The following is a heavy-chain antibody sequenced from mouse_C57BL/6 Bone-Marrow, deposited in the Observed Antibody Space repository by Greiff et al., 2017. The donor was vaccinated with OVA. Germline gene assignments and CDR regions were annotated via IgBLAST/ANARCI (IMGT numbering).Heavy chain of an antibody. CDR3: ARGGSSDLTY. CDR2: ISDGGSYT. J-gene: IGHJ3*01. Sequence: EVKVEESGGGLVKPGGSLKLSCAASGFTFSSYAMPWVRQTPEQRLEWVATISDGGSYTYYPDNVKGRFTISRDNAKNNLYLQMSQLKSEDTAMYYCARGGSSDLTYWGQGTLVTVSA. CDR1: GFTFSSYA. V-gene: IGHV5-4*03. D-gene: IGHD1-1*01.